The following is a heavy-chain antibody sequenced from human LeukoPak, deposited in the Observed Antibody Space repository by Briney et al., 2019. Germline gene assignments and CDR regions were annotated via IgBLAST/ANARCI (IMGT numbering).Heavy chain of an antibody. Sequence: SETLSLTCTVSGGSVSSGSYYWSWIRQPPGKGLEWIGYIYYSGSTNYNPSLKSRVTISVDTSKNQFSLKLSSVTAADTAVYYCASSSDSSYGLDYWGQGTLVTVSS. D-gene: IGHD3-22*01. CDR2: IYYSGST. V-gene: IGHV4-61*01. CDR3: ASSSDSSYGLDY. J-gene: IGHJ4*02. CDR1: GGSVSSGSYY.